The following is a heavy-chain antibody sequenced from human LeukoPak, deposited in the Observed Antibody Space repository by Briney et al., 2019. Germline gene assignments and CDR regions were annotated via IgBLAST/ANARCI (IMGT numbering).Heavy chain of an antibody. D-gene: IGHD3-22*01. J-gene: IGHJ4*02. Sequence: SETLSLTCTVSGGSISSSSYYWAWIRQPPGKGREWIGEINHSGSTKYNSSLKSRVTISVATSKNQFSLMLSSVTAADTAVYYCARSDSSGHYSDYWGQGTLVTVSS. CDR3: ARSDSSGHYSDY. CDR1: GGSISSSSYY. V-gene: IGHV4-39*01. CDR2: INHSGST.